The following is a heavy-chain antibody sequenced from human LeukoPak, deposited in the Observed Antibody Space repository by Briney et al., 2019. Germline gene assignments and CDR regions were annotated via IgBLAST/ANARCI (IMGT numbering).Heavy chain of an antibody. V-gene: IGHV1-2*02. D-gene: IGHD2-15*01. J-gene: IGHJ4*02. CDR2: LNPNSGGT. CDR3: ARGYCSGGSCYLFDY. CDR1: GYTFTGYY. Sequence: GASVKVSCKASGYTFTGYYMHWVRQAPGQGLEWMGWLNPNSGGTNYAQKFQGRVTMTRDTSISTAYMELSRLRSDDTAVYYCARGYCSGGSCYLFDYWGQGTLVTVSS.